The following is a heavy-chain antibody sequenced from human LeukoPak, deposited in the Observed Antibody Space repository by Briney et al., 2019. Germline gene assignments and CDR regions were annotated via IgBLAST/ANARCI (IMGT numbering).Heavy chain of an antibody. CDR2: IYPGDSDT. J-gene: IGHJ4*02. D-gene: IGHD3-3*01. CDR3: ARHSHPHYDFWSGFLDY. CDR1: GYSFTSYW. V-gene: IGHV5-51*01. Sequence: GESLKISCKGSGYSFTSYWIGWVRQMPGKGLEWMGIIYPGDSDTRYSPSFQGQVTISADKSISTAYLQWSSLKASDTAMYYCARHSHPHYDFWSGFLDYWGQGTLVTVSS.